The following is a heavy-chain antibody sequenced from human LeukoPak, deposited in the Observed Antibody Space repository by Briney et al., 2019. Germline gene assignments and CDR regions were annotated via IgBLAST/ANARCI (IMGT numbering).Heavy chain of an antibody. J-gene: IGHJ4*02. CDR3: AREPPRWWQQLVRYY. CDR2: INHSGST. Sequence: PSETLSLTCAVYGGSFSGYYWSWIRQPPGKGLEWIGEINHSGSTNYNPSLKSRVTISVDTSKNQFSLKLSSVTAADTAVYYCAREPPRWWQQLVRYYWGQGTLVTVSS. V-gene: IGHV4-34*01. CDR1: GGSFSGYY. D-gene: IGHD6-13*01.